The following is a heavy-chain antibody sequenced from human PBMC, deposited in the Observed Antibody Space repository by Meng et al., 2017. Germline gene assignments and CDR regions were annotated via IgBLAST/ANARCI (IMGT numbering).Heavy chain of an antibody. CDR1: GYTFTSYY. V-gene: IGHV1-46*01. D-gene: IGHD2-21*02. Sequence: ASVKVSCKASGYTFTSYYMHWVRQAPGQGLEWMGIINPSGGSTGYAQKFQGRVTMTRDTSTSTVYMELSSLRSEDTAVYYCARDPMRVVTASDAFDIWGQGTMVTVSS. CDR2: INPSGGST. J-gene: IGHJ3*02. CDR3: ARDPMRVVTASDAFDI.